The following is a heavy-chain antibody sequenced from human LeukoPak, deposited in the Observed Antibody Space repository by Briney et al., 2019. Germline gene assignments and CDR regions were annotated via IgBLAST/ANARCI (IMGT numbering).Heavy chain of an antibody. Sequence: ASVKVSCKASGYTFTTDYIHWVRQAPGQGLEWMGWINPNSVGTNYAQKFQGRVTMTRDTSMSTAYMELSRLRSDDTAVYYCARDGVDSYGYSSYYMDVWGKGTTVTVSS. CDR3: ARDGVDSYGYSSYYMDV. J-gene: IGHJ6*03. D-gene: IGHD5-18*01. CDR2: INPNSVGT. V-gene: IGHV1-2*02. CDR1: GYTFTTDY.